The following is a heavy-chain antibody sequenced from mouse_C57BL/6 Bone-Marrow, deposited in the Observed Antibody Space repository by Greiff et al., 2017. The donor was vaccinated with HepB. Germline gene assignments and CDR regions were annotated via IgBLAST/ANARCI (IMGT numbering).Heavy chain of an antibody. J-gene: IGHJ3*01. D-gene: IGHD2-12*01. CDR3: ARGSYGAWFAY. Sequence: VKLMESGAELARPGASVKLSCKASGYTFTSYGISWVKQRTGQGLEWIGEIYPRSGNTYYNEKFKGKATLTADKSSSTAYMELRSLTSEDSAVYFCARGSYGAWFAYWGQGTLVTVSA. CDR1: GYTFTSYG. CDR2: IYPRSGNT. V-gene: IGHV1-81*01.